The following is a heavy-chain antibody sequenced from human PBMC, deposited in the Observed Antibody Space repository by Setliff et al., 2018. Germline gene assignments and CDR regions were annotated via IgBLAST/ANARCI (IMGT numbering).Heavy chain of an antibody. V-gene: IGHV4-61*09. D-gene: IGHD6-19*01. CDR2: IYTSWST. CDR1: DDSISSRHYY. Sequence: SETLSLTCKVSDDSISSRHYYWSWIRQPAGKGLEWLGQIYTSWSTNYNPSLKGRVTISVDTSKNQFSLKLSSVTAADTAVYYCVRTDYSDGRYSMDVWGKGTTVTVSS. J-gene: IGHJ6*03. CDR3: VRTDYSDGRYSMDV.